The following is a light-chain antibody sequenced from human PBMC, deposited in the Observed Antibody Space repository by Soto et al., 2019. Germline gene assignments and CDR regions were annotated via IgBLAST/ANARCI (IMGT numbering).Light chain of an antibody. CDR3: QQYNSYSPQRT. V-gene: IGKV1-5*01. CDR1: QSISSW. Sequence: DIQMTQSPSTLSASVGDRVTITCRASQSISSWLAWYQQKPGKAPKLLIYDASSCESGVPSRFSSSGSGTEFTLTLSSLQPDDFASYYCQQYNSYSPQRTFGQGTKVEIK. CDR2: DAS. J-gene: IGKJ1*01.